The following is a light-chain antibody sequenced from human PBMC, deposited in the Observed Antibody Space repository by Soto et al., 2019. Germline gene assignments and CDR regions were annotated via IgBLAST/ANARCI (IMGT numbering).Light chain of an antibody. CDR2: GAS. CDR3: QQYNNWPYT. V-gene: IGKV3-15*01. CDR1: QSVSSN. Sequence: EIVMTQSPATLSVSPGERATLSCRASQSVSSNLAWYQQKPGQAPRLLIYGASTRATGIPAGFSGSGSGTEFTLTISSLQSEDFAVYYCQQYNNWPYTFDQGTKLEIK. J-gene: IGKJ2*01.